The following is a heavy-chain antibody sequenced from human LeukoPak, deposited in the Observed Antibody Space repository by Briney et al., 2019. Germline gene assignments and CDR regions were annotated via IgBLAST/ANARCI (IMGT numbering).Heavy chain of an antibody. J-gene: IGHJ6*02. V-gene: IGHV1-69*04. CDR2: IIPILGIA. D-gene: IGHD2-2*01. CDR1: GGTFSSYA. CDR3: ARDLVVVPAAMPNYYYYGMDV. Sequence: SVKVSCKASGGTFSSYAISWVRQAPGQGLEWMGRIIPILGIANYAQKFQGRVTITADKSTSTAYMELSSLRSEDTAVYYCARDLVVVPAAMPNYYYYGMDVWGQGTTVTVSS.